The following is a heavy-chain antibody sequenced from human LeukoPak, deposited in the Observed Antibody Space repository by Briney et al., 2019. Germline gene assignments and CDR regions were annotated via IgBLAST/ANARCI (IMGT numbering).Heavy chain of an antibody. D-gene: IGHD2-2*01. CDR3: AKVQIVVVPAATDY. CDR1: GFTFSSYA. J-gene: IGHJ4*02. V-gene: IGHV3-23*01. CDR2: ISGSGGST. Sequence: GGSLRLSCAASGFTFSSYAMSWVRQAPGKGLEWVSTISGSGGSTYYADSVKGRFTISRDNSKNTLYLQMNSLRAEDTAVYYCAKVQIVVVPAATDYWGQGTLVTVSS.